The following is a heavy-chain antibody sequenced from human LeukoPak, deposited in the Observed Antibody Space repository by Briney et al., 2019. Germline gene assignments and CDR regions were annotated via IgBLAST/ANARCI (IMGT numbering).Heavy chain of an antibody. V-gene: IGHV1-2*02. D-gene: IGHD3-22*01. J-gene: IGHJ4*02. CDR1: GYTFTGYY. CDR3: ARDLYYYDSSGYYFFDY. CDR2: INPNSGGT. Sequence: GASVKVSCKASGYTFTGYYMHWVRQAPGQGLEWMGWINPNSGGTNFTQKFQGRVTMTSDTSISTAYMELSRLRSDDTAVYYCARDLYYYDSSGYYFFDYWGQGTLVTVSS.